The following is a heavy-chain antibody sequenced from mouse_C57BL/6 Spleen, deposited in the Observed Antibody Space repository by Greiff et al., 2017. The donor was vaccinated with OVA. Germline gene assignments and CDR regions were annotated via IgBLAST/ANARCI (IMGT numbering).Heavy chain of an antibody. CDR1: GYTFTDYY. D-gene: IGHD1-1*01. Sequence: QVQLQQSGAELVKPGASVKISCKASGYTFTDYYINWVKQRPGQGLEWIGKIGPGSGSTYYNEKFKGKATLTAAKSSSTAYMQLSCLTSEDSAVYFCARTGVVEGWYFDVWGTGTTVTVSS. CDR3: ARTGVVEGWYFDV. CDR2: IGPGSGST. J-gene: IGHJ1*03. V-gene: IGHV1-77*01.